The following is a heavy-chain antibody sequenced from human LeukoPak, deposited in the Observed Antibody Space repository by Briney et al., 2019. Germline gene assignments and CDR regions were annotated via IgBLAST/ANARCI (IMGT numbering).Heavy chain of an antibody. J-gene: IGHJ4*02. CDR1: GYTFTSYG. CDR3: ARSFERYSSWYYYTMESYFDY. CDR2: ISAYNGNT. V-gene: IGHV1-18*01. Sequence: GASVKVSCKASGYTFTSYGISWVRQAPGQGLEWMGWISAYNGNTNYAQKLQGRVTMTTDTSTSTAYMELRSLRSDDTAVYYCARSFERYSSWYYYTMESYFDYWGQGTLVTVSS. D-gene: IGHD6-13*01.